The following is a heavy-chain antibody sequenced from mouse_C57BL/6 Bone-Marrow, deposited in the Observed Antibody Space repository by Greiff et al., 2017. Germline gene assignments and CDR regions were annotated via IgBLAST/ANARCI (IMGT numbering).Heavy chain of an antibody. V-gene: IGHV1-52*01. CDR3: ASPFLYYGSSYWYFDV. CDR1: GYTFTSYW. Sequence: QVQLQQPGAELVRPGSSVKLSCKASGYTFTSYWMHWVKQRPIKGLEWIGNIDPSDSETHYNQQFKDKATLTVDKSSSTAYMQLSSLTSEDSAVYYCASPFLYYGSSYWYFDVWGTGTTVTVSS. J-gene: IGHJ1*03. CDR2: IDPSDSET. D-gene: IGHD1-1*01.